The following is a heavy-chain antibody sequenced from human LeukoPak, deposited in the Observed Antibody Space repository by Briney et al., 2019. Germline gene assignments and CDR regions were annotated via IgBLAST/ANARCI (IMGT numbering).Heavy chain of an antibody. D-gene: IGHD6-13*01. Sequence: PGGSLRLSCAASGFIVSHNYMTWVRQAPGKGLEWIGYIYYRGNTNYNPSLKSRVTISVDTSQNQFSLKLTSVTAADTAVYFCARGGDSSSWFNHDSWGQGTLVTVSS. V-gene: IGHV4-59*02. CDR3: ARGGDSSSWFNHDS. J-gene: IGHJ4*02. CDR2: IYYRGNT. CDR1: GFIVSHNY.